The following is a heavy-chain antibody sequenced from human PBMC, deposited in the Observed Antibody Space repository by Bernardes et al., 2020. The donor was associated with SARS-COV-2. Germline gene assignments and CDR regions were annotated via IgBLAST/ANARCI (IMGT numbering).Heavy chain of an antibody. V-gene: IGHV3-21*01. CDR2: ITATSDYI. D-gene: IGHD6-19*01. CDR3: ARIDEVTGRDY. CDR1: GFTFSSYN. J-gene: IGHJ4*02. Sequence: GSLRLSCAASGFTFSSYNMNWVRQAPGKGLEWVSSITATSDYIYYADSVKGRFTISRDNAKNSLYLEMKSLRAEDTAVYYCARIDEVTGRDYWGQGTLVTVSS.